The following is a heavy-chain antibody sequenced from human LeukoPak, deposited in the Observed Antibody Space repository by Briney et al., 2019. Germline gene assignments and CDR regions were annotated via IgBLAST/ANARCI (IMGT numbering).Heavy chain of an antibody. Sequence: SEALSLTCTVSGYSISSGYYWGWIRQPPGKGLEWIGSIYHSGRTYYNPSLKSRVTISVDTSKNQFSLKPSSVTAADTAVYYCARDYMTYYYDSSGYYVPPSGWFDPWGQGTLVTVSS. V-gene: IGHV4-38-2*02. D-gene: IGHD3-22*01. CDR1: GYSISSGYY. CDR2: IYHSGRT. CDR3: ARDYMTYYYDSSGYYVPPSGWFDP. J-gene: IGHJ5*02.